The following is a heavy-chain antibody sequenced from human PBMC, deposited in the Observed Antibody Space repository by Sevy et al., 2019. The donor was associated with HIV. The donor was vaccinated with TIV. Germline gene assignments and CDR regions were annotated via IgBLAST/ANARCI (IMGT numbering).Heavy chain of an antibody. V-gene: IGHV3-23*01. J-gene: IGHJ4*02. CDR3: ANLNRSSGYRFDY. D-gene: IGHD3-22*01. CDR1: GFTFSSYA. CDR2: ISGSGGST. Sequence: GESLKISCAASGFTFSSYAMSWVRQAPGKGLEWVSAISGSGGSTYYADSVKGRFTISRDNSKNTLYLQMNSLRAEDTAVYYCANLNRSSGYRFDYWGQGTLVTVSS.